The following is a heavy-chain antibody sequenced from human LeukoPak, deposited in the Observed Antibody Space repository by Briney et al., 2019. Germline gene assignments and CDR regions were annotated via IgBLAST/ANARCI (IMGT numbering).Heavy chain of an antibody. V-gene: IGHV1-69*06. CDR2: ILPIFGTA. CDR1: GGTFSSYA. J-gene: IGHJ5*02. Sequence: SVNVSCKASGGTFSSYAISWVRQAPGQGLEWVGGILPIFGTANYAQTFQGRVTITADKSTSTAYMALSSLRSEDRAVYYCARDPPTTYYDILTGYSPVPDWFDPWGQGTLVTVSS. D-gene: IGHD3-9*01. CDR3: ARDPPTTYYDILTGYSPVPDWFDP.